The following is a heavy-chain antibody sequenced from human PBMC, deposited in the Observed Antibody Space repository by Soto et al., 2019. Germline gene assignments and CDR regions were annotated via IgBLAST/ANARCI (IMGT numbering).Heavy chain of an antibody. CDR2: IYYSGST. Sequence: SETLSLTCTVSGGSVSSSSYYWGWIRQPPGKGLEWIGSIYYSGSTYYNPSLKSRVTISVDTSKNQFSLKLSSATAADTAVYYCARPRDYGGIFDYWGQGTLVTVS. V-gene: IGHV4-39*01. D-gene: IGHD4-17*01. CDR1: GGSVSSSSYY. J-gene: IGHJ4*02. CDR3: ARPRDYGGIFDY.